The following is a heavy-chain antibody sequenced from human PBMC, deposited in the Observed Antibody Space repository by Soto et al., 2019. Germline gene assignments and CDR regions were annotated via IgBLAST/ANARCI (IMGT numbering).Heavy chain of an antibody. V-gene: IGHV3-30-3*01. J-gene: IGHJ6*02. CDR3: AREEVTYYYGSGTNYYYYGMEV. CDR1: GFTFSSYA. CDR2: ISYDGSNK. Sequence: PGGSLRLSCAASGFTFSSYAMHWVRQAPGKGLEWVAVISYDGSNKYYADSVKGRFTISRDNSKNTLYLQMNSLRAEDTAVYYCAREEVTYYYGSGTNYYYYGMEVWGQGTTVTVSS. D-gene: IGHD3-10*01.